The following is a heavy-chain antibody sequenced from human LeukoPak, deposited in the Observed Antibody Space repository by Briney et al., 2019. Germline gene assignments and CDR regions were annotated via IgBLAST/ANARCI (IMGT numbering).Heavy chain of an antibody. CDR3: ARDPGYCSGGSCYYYYGMDV. D-gene: IGHD2-15*01. J-gene: IGHJ6*02. V-gene: IGHV4-59*01. CDR1: GGSISSYY. Sequence: PSETLSLTCTVSGGSISSYYWSWIRQPPGKGLEWIGYIYYSGSTNYNPSLKSRVTISVDTSKNQFSLKLSSVTAADTAVYYCARDPGYCSGGSCYYYYGMDVWGQGTTVTVSS. CDR2: IYYSGST.